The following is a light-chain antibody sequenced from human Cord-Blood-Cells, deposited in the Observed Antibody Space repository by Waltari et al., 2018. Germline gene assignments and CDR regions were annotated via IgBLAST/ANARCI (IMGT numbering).Light chain of an antibody. V-gene: IGKV3-15*01. J-gene: IGKJ1*01. CDR2: GAS. Sequence: EKVMTQSSATLSVSAGETAIISCRASQSVSSNLAWYQQKPGQATRLLIYGASTRATGIPARFSGSGSGTEFTLTISSLQSEDIAVYYCQQYNNWPQTFGQGTKVEIK. CDR1: QSVSSN. CDR3: QQYNNWPQT.